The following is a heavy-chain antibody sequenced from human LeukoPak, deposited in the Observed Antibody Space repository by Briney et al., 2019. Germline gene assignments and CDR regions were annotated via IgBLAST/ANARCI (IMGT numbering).Heavy chain of an antibody. CDR1: GFTFSSDG. D-gene: IGHD1-26*01. J-gene: IGHJ4*02. CDR2: ISGNGDRT. CDR3: AKTSGSYSEYFDY. Sequence: GGSLRLSCAASGFTFSSDGMSWVRQAPGKGLEWVSSISGNGDRTYYPDSVKGRFTISRDNSKNTLYLQMNSLRAEDTAVYYCAKTSGSYSEYFDYWGQGTLVTVSS. V-gene: IGHV3-23*01.